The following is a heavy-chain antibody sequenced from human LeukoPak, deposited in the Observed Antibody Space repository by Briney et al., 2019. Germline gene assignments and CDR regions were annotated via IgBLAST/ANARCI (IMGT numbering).Heavy chain of an antibody. Sequence: ASVKVSCKASGYTFTGYYMHWVRQAPGQVLEWMGWINPNSGGTNYAQKFQGRVTMTRDTSISTAYMELSRLRSDDTAVYYCARYCSGGSCYSALDYWGQGTLVTVSS. V-gene: IGHV1-2*02. CDR1: GYTFTGYY. CDR3: ARYCSGGSCYSALDY. J-gene: IGHJ4*02. CDR2: INPNSGGT. D-gene: IGHD2-15*01.